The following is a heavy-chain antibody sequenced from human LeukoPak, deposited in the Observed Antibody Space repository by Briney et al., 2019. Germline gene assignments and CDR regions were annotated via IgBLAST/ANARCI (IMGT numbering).Heavy chain of an antibody. CDR3: AREITVDY. CDR1: GFTVKNNY. D-gene: IGHD1-14*01. Sequence: GGSLRLSCGASGFTVKNNYMNWVRQAPGKGLEWVSGIYGDGSTYYADSVKGRFTISRDSSKNTLYLQMNSLRDEDTAVYYCAREITVDYWGQGTLVTVSS. J-gene: IGHJ4*02. CDR2: IYGDGST. V-gene: IGHV3-53*01.